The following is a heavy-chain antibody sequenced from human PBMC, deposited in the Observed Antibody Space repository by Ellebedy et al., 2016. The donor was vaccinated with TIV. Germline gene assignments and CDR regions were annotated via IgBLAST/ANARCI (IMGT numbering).Heavy chain of an antibody. J-gene: IGHJ4*02. Sequence: SVKVSCXASVGTFSNYGINWVRQAPGHGLEWMGGIVAIFRTTNYAQKFQGRLTITAGESTSTVYMELSSLRSDDTAVYYCARGSNYYDNTELAYWGQGTLVTVSS. V-gene: IGHV1-69*13. CDR2: IVAIFRTT. CDR3: ARGSNYYDNTELAY. D-gene: IGHD3-22*01. CDR1: VGTFSNYG.